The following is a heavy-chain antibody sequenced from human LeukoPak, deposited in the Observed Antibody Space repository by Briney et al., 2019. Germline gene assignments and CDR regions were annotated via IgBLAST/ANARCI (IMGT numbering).Heavy chain of an antibody. D-gene: IGHD1-26*01. V-gene: IGHV3-21*01. J-gene: IGHJ4*02. Sequence: GGSLRLSCAASGFTFSSYSMNWVRQAPGKGLEWVSSISSSSSYIYYADSVKGRFTISRDNAKNSLSLQMNSLRAEDTAVYYCARRRYSGSSQHFDYWGQGTLVTVSS. CDR2: ISSSSSYI. CDR1: GFTFSSYS. CDR3: ARRRYSGSSQHFDY.